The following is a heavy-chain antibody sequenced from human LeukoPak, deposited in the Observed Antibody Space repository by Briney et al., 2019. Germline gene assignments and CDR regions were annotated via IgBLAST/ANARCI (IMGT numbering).Heavy chain of an antibody. D-gene: IGHD1-26*01. J-gene: IGHJ4*02. CDR3: ANRASGSYLNDY. CDR2: FDPEDGET. V-gene: IGHV1-24*01. CDR1: GYTLTELS. Sequence: ASVKVSCKVSGYTLTELSMHWVRQAPGKGLEWMGGFDPEDGETIYAQKFQGRVTMTEDASTGTAYMELGSLRSEDTGVYYCANRASGSYLNDYWGQGTLVTVSS.